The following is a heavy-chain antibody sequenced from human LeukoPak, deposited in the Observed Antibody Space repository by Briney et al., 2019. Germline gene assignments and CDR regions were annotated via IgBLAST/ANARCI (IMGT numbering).Heavy chain of an antibody. CDR1: GFPFSSYA. Sequence: GALRLSCAASGFPFSSYAMHWVRQAPGKGLEYVSAISSNGGSTYYANSVKGRFTISRDNSKNTLYLQMGSLRAEDMAVYYCARVLGYSYGYRDYYYGMDVWGQGTTVTVSS. V-gene: IGHV3-64*01. CDR3: ARVLGYSYGYRDYYYGMDV. D-gene: IGHD5-18*01. CDR2: ISSNGGST. J-gene: IGHJ6*02.